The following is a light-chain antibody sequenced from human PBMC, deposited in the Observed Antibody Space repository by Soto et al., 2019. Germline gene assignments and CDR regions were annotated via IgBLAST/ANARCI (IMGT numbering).Light chain of an antibody. CDR2: GNS. J-gene: IGLJ3*02. V-gene: IGLV1-40*01. CDR1: SSNIGAAYA. CDR3: QSYDSSLSGSV. Sequence: QSVLTQPPSVSGSPGQRVTISCTGSSSNIGAAYAVHWYQQLPGTAPKLLIYGNSNRPSGVPDRFSGSKSGTSASLAITGLQAEDEADYHCQSYDSSLSGSVFGGGTKLTVL.